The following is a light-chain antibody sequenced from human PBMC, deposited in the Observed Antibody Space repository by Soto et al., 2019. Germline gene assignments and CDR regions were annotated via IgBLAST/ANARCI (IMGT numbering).Light chain of an antibody. V-gene: IGKV3-20*01. Sequence: EFVFTQSPSTLSLSPGKRATLSCRASQSISSSYLAWYQQRPGQAPRLLIYGASSRATGIPDRFSGSGSGTEFTLTISRLEPEDFAVYYCQQYGSSSWTFGQGTKVDIK. J-gene: IGKJ1*01. CDR3: QQYGSSSWT. CDR2: GAS. CDR1: QSISSSY.